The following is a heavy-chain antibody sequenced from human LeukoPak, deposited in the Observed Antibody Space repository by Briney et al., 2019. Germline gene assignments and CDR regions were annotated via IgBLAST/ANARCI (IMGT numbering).Heavy chain of an antibody. D-gene: IGHD2-2*02. V-gene: IGHV3-21*01. CDR1: GFTFSSYS. CDR2: ISSSSSYI. CDR3: AREEGYCSSTSCYNGMDV. J-gene: IGHJ6*02. Sequence: GGSLRLSCAASGFTFSSYSMNWVRQAPGKGLEWVSSISSSSSYIYYADPVKGRFTISRDNAKNSLYLQMNSLRAEDTAVYYCAREEGYCSSTSCYNGMDVWGQGTTVTVSS.